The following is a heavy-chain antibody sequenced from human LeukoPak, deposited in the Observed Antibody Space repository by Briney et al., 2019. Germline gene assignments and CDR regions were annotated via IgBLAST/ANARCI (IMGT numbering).Heavy chain of an antibody. Sequence: SETLSLTCTVSGGSISSYYWSWIRQPAGKGLEWIGRIYTSGSTNYNPSLKSRVTISVDTSKNQFSLKLSSVTAADTAVYYCARGMQLWSSGYYYYYGMDVWGQGTTVTVSS. CDR2: IYTSGST. CDR3: ARGMQLWSSGYYYYYGMDV. CDR1: GGSISSYY. D-gene: IGHD5-18*01. J-gene: IGHJ6*02. V-gene: IGHV4-4*07.